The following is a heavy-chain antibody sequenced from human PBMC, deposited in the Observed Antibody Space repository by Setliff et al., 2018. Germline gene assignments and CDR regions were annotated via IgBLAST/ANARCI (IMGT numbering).Heavy chain of an antibody. CDR3: ARLSWNGLRYFGLDV. D-gene: IGHD3-3*01. J-gene: IGHJ6*02. Sequence: PSETLPLTCNVSGVSISSYYWSWIRQAPGKGLESLGYTQNSGGINYNPSLKSRVTISVDTSTNQFSLKLTSVTAADTAVYYCARLSWNGLRYFGLDVWGQVTTVTVSS. CDR1: GVSISSYY. CDR2: TQNSGGI. V-gene: IGHV4-59*01.